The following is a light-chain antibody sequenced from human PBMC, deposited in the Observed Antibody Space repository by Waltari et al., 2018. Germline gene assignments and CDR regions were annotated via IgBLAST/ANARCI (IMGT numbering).Light chain of an antibody. CDR2: WAS. J-gene: IGKJ2*01. CDR3: QQYYSSPPT. V-gene: IGKV4-1*01. CDR1: QSVLYSSNNENY. Sequence: DIVMTQSPDSLAVSLGEGATVNCESSQSVLYSSNNENYLAWYQQKPGQPPKLHISWASIRDSGVPDRFSGSGSGTSFTLTINSLQAEDVATYYCQQYYSSPPTFGQGTKLEIK.